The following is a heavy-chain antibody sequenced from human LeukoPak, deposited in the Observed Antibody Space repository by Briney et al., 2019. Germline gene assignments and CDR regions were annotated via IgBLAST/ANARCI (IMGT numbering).Heavy chain of an antibody. CDR1: GLTVSKNY. CDR3: AKDWNWAIDY. J-gene: IGHJ4*02. D-gene: IGHD1-7*01. V-gene: IGHV3-53*05. CDR2: IYSGGST. Sequence: GGSLRLSCAASGLTVSKNYMSWVRQAPGKGLESVSVIYSGGSTYYADSVKGRFTISRDNSKNTLFLQMNNLRVEDMAVLYCAKDWNWAIDYWGQGTLVTVSS.